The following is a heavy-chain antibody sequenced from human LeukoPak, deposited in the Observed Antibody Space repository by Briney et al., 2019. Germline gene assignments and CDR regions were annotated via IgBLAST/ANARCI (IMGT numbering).Heavy chain of an antibody. V-gene: IGHV3-48*03. CDR1: GFTFSSYA. CDR3: AREGKTYYYGSGKYAFDI. CDR2: ISSSGSTI. D-gene: IGHD3-10*01. J-gene: IGHJ3*02. Sequence: GGSLRLSCAASGFTFSSYAMSWVRQAPGKGPEWVSYISSSGSTIYYADFVKGRFTISRDNAKNSLYLQMNSPRAEDTAVYYCAREGKTYYYGSGKYAFDIWGQGTMVTVSS.